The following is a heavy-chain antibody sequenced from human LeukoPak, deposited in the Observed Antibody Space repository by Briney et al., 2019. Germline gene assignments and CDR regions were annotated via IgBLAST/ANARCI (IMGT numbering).Heavy chain of an antibody. D-gene: IGHD6-6*01. CDR3: ARDGTGIAARLYY. V-gene: IGHV3-30-3*01. Sequence: GGSLRLSCAASGFTFSSYAMHWVRQAPGKGLEWVAVISYDGSNKYYADSVKGRFTISRDNSKNTLYLQMNSLRAEDTAVYYCARDGTGIAARLYYWGQGTLVTVSS. CDR2: ISYDGSNK. J-gene: IGHJ4*02. CDR1: GFTFSSYA.